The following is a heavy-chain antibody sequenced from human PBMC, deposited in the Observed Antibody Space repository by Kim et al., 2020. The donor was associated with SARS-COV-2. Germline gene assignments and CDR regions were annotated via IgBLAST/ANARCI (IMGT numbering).Heavy chain of an antibody. CDR1: GGSFSGYY. CDR3: ARGLQDYRPPRRGFDP. D-gene: IGHD4-4*01. Sequence: SETLSLTCAVYGGSFSGYYWSWIRQPPGKGLEWIGEINHSGSTNYNPSLKSRVTISVDTSKNQFSLKLSSVTAADTAVYYCARGLQDYRPPRRGFDPWGQGTLVTVSS. CDR2: INHSGST. V-gene: IGHV4-34*01. J-gene: IGHJ5*02.